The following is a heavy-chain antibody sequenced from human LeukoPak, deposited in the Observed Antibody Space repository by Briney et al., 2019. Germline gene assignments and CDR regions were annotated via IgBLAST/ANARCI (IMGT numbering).Heavy chain of an antibody. V-gene: IGHV3-11*01. CDR3: AKGSPVHKGVDY. Sequence: GGSLRLSCAASGFTFSDYYITWIRQAPGKGLEWVSYISNSGGTIYYTDSVKGRFTISRDNAKNSLYLQMNSLRAEDTAVYYCAKGSPVHKGVDYWGQGTLVTVSS. J-gene: IGHJ4*02. CDR2: ISNSGGTI. CDR1: GFTFSDYY.